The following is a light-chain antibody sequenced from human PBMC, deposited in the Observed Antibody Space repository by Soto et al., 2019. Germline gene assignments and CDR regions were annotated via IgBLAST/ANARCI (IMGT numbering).Light chain of an antibody. Sequence: QSALTQPRSVSGSPGHSVTISCTGTSSDVGVYHYVSWYQQHPRKAPKLLIYDVARRPSGVPDRFSGSKSGNTASLTISGLQAEDEADYYCSSYGGSYTVVFGGGTQLPVL. CDR3: SSYGGSYTVV. CDR2: DVA. CDR1: SSDVGVYHY. V-gene: IGLV2-11*01. J-gene: IGLJ2*01.